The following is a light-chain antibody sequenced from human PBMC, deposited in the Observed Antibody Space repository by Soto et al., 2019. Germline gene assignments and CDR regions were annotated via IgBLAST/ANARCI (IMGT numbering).Light chain of an antibody. CDR3: QHYHSQSIT. V-gene: IGKV1-5*01. CDR1: ENIFKF. CDR2: AAS. J-gene: IGKJ4*01. Sequence: DILLIQSPATLSASVGDRITITCRASENIFKFLAWYQQRSGSAPNLLIYAASDLERGVPSRFSGSWSGTEFTLTIDNLQPTDSATYFCQHYHSQSITFGGGTQVDVK.